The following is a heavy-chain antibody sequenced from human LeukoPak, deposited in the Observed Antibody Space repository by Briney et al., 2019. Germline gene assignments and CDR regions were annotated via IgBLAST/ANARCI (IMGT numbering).Heavy chain of an antibody. CDR3: ARGGYYDILTGYYDVFDI. CDR2: IKHTGST. Sequence: PSETLPLTCAVYVGSFSGYYWSWIRQPPGKGLEWIGEIKHTGSTNYNPSLKSRVTISVDTSKNQFSLKLSSVTSADTAVYYCARGGYYDILTGYYDVFDIWGQGTLVTVSS. D-gene: IGHD3-9*01. CDR1: VGSFSGYY. V-gene: IGHV4-34*01. J-gene: IGHJ3*02.